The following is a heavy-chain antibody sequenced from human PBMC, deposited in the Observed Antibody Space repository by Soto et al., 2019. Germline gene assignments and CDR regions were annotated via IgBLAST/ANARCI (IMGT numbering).Heavy chain of an antibody. CDR3: ARLPDDSSGYYLWFAFDI. CDR2: IYPGDSDT. Sequence: GESLKISCKGSGYSFISYWIGWVRQMPGKGLEWMGIIYPGDSDTRYSPSFQGQVTISADKSISTAYLQWSSLRASDTAMYYCARLPDDSSGYYLWFAFDIWGQGTMVTVSS. V-gene: IGHV5-51*01. CDR1: GYSFISYW. J-gene: IGHJ3*02. D-gene: IGHD3-22*01.